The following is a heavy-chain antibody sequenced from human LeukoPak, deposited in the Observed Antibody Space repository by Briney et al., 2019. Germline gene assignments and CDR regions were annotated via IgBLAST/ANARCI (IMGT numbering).Heavy chain of an antibody. CDR3: ARGVAGTDWFDP. D-gene: IGHD6-19*01. V-gene: IGHV4-34*01. CDR1: GGSFSGYY. Sequence: SETLSLTCAVYGGSFSGYYWSWNRRPPGKGLEWIGEINHSGSTNYNPSLKSRVTISVDTSKNQFSLKLSSVTAADTAVYYCARGVAGTDWFDPWGQGTLVTVSS. CDR2: INHSGST. J-gene: IGHJ5*02.